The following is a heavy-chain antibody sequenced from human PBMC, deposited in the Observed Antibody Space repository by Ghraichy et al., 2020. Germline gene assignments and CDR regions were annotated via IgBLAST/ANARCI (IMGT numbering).Heavy chain of an antibody. Sequence: ASVKVSCKASGYSLSDFYVHWVRQAPGQGLDWMGWIDPRTGFSRFAQKFQGRVTMTRDTSISTVYMELNTLRSDDTAGYYCTRDNYGLLDYWGQGTLATVSS. D-gene: IGHD4-17*01. J-gene: IGHJ4*02. CDR3: TRDNYGLLDY. CDR1: GYSLSDFY. CDR2: IDPRTGFS. V-gene: IGHV1-2*02.